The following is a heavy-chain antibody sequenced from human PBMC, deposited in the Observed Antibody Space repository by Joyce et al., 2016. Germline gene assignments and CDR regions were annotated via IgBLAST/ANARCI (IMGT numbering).Heavy chain of an antibody. J-gene: IGHJ3*02. V-gene: IGHV4-34*01. D-gene: IGHD6-19*01. CDR3: ARGRSSGRPFDAFNI. CDR1: GESFTDYY. CDR2: IDRTGNT. Sequence: QVQLQQWGAGLLKPSETLSLTCAVYGESFTDYYWSWIRQPPGKGLEWIGEIDRTGNTNHNPSLRSRVAISVDTSKNYFSLKLNSVTAADTAVYYCARGRSSGRPFDAFNIWGQGTIVTVSS.